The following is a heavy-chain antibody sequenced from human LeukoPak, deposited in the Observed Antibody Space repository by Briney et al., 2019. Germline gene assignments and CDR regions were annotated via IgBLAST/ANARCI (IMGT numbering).Heavy chain of an antibody. Sequence: GRSLRLSCAASGFTFSNYGMHWVRQAPGKGLEWVAVISYDGGNKYYADSVKGRFTISRDNSKNTLYLQMNSLRAEDTGVYYCARYNYGFDYWGQGALVTVSS. CDR3: ARYNYGFDY. V-gene: IGHV3-33*05. D-gene: IGHD5-18*01. CDR1: GFTFSNYG. J-gene: IGHJ4*02. CDR2: ISYDGGNK.